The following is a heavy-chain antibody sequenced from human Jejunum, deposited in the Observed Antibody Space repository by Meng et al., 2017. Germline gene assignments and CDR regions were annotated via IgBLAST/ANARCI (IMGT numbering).Heavy chain of an antibody. CDR2: INPDGSNP. CDR1: GFPFTDHW. D-gene: IGHD1-1*01. J-gene: IGHJ1*01. Sequence: EVQLGEAGGVVAQPWGSLRPSWAGPGFPFTDHWLHWVRQGPGKGLVWVSRINPDGSNPTYADSVKGRFTISRDNAKNTVYLQMNSLRAEDTAVYYCTNDRLNHWGQGALVTVSS. CDR3: TNDRLNH. V-gene: IGHV3-74*02.